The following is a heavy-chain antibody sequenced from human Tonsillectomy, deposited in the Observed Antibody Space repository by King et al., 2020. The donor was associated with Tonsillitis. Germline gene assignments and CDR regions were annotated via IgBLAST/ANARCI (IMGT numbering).Heavy chain of an antibody. V-gene: IGHV3-11*05. CDR1: GFTFSDYY. CDR3: ATTPGYCSGGSCLMDV. CDR2: ISSSSSYT. Sequence: VQLVESGGGLVKPGGSLRLSCAASGFTFSDYYMSWIRQAPGKGLEWVSYISSSSSYTNYADSVKGRFTISRDNAKNSLYLQMNSLRAEDTAVYYCATTPGYCSGGSCLMDVWGKGTTVTVSS. J-gene: IGHJ6*03. D-gene: IGHD2-15*01.